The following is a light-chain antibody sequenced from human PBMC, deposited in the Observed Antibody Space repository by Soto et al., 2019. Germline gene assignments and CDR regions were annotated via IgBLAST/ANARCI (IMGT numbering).Light chain of an antibody. CDR2: EVS. CDR3: SSYTGSSTVV. J-gene: IGLJ2*01. V-gene: IGLV2-14*01. CDR1: SSDVGGYNY. Sequence: QSALTQPASVSGSPGQSITISCTGTSSDVGGYNYVSWYQQHPDKAPKLMIYEVSNRPSGVSSRFSGSKSGNTASLTISGLQAEDEADYYCSSYTGSSTVVFGGGTQLTVL.